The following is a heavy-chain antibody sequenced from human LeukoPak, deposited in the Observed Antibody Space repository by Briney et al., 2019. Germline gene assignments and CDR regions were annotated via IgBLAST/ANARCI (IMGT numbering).Heavy chain of an antibody. CDR1: GFTFSSYS. CDR3: STQDSGTVY. CDR2: ISGDGRSS. D-gene: IGHD6-13*01. Sequence: GGSLRLSCAASGFTFSSYSMNWVRQAPGKGLVWVSRISGDGRSSDYADSVKGRFTISRDNAKNTLYLQMNSLRAEDTAVYYCSTQDSGTVYWGQGILVTVSS. V-gene: IGHV3-74*01. J-gene: IGHJ4*02.